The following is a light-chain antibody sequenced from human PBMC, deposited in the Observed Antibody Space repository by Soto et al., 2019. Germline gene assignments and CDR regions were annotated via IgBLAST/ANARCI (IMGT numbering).Light chain of an antibody. CDR3: QHRSIWPVS. CDR1: QSVSSY. V-gene: IGKV3-11*01. CDR2: DAS. Sequence: EIVLTQSPGTLSLSPGERATLSCRASQSVSSYLAWYQQKPGQAPRLLIFDASNRATGIPARFSGSGSATDFTLTISSLEPEDFAVYYCQHRSIWPVSFGQGTRLEIK. J-gene: IGKJ5*01.